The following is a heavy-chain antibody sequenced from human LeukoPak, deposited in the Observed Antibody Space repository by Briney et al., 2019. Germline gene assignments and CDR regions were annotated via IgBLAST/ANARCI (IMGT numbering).Heavy chain of an antibody. CDR1: GFTFSSYS. D-gene: IGHD3-3*01. CDR2: ISSSSYI. Sequence: GGSLRLSCAASGFTFSSYSMNWVRQAPGKGLEWVSSISSSSYIYYADSVKGRFTISRDNAKNSLYLQMNSLRAEDTAVYYCASRLEWLLEDAFDIWGQGTMVTVSS. CDR3: ASRLEWLLEDAFDI. V-gene: IGHV3-21*01. J-gene: IGHJ3*02.